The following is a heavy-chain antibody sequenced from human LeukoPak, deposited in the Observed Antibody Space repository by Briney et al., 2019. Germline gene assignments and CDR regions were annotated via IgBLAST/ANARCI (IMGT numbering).Heavy chain of an antibody. J-gene: IGHJ4*02. V-gene: IGHV4-38-2*02. CDR3: GRDRRATYYYDSSGYYSDF. CDR2: IYQSGST. Sequence: SETLSLTCSVSGYSISSGYYWGWIRQPPGKGLEWIGSIYQSGSTYYNPSPKSRVTISVDTSKNQFSLKLSSVTAADTAVYYCGRDRRATYYYDSSGYYSDFWGQGTLVTVSS. D-gene: IGHD3-22*01. CDR1: GYSISSGYY.